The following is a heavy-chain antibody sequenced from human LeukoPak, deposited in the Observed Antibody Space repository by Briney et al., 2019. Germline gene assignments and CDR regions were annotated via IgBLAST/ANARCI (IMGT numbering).Heavy chain of an antibody. J-gene: IGHJ4*02. D-gene: IGHD6-13*01. Sequence: GASVKVSCKASGYTFPANYMHWVRQAPGQGLEWMGWINPYNAYTHYAQKFQGRVTMTRDTSISTVYIELSSLTSDDTAVYYCARVQHLDYWGQGTLVTVSS. CDR1: GYTFPANY. CDR2: INPYNAYT. CDR3: ARVQHLDY. V-gene: IGHV1-2*02.